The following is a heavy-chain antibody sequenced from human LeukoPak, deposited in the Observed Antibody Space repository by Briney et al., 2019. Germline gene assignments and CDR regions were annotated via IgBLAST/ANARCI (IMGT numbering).Heavy chain of an antibody. CDR2: IRYDGSNK. CDR1: GFTFSSYG. J-gene: IGHJ4*02. V-gene: IGHV3-30*02. CDR3: AKDRIAAAGH. Sequence: PGGSLRLSCAASGFTFSSYGMHWVRQAPGKGQEWVAFIRYDGSNKYYADSVKGRFTISRDNSKNTLYLQMNSLRAEDTAVYYCAKDRIAAAGHWGQGTLVTVSS. D-gene: IGHD6-13*01.